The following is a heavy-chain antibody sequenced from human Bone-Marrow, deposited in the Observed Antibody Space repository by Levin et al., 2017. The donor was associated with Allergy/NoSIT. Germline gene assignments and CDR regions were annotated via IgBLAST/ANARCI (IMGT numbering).Heavy chain of an antibody. CDR1: GYTFTGYA. J-gene: IGHJ5*02. CDR3: ARVAEEGP. Sequence: AASVKVSSKTSGYTFTGYALHWVRQAPGQGLEWMGYISPNSGGTNYDQRFQGRVTMTRDTSIDTAYMELSRLTSDDTAVYYCARVAEEGPWGQGTLVTVSS. CDR2: ISPNSGGT. V-gene: IGHV1-2*02.